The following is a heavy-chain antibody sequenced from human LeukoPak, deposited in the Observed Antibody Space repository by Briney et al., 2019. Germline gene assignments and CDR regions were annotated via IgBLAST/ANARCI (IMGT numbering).Heavy chain of an antibody. CDR3: ARDLSGDGYNKFDY. D-gene: IGHD5-24*01. V-gene: IGHV3-21*01. CDR1: GFTFSKYI. CDR2: ISTGSKHI. Sequence: PGGSLRLSCAASGFTFSKYIMKWVRQAPGKGLEFGSSISTGSKHIYYATSLKGRFTISRDDARKSLYLQMNSLRAEDTAVYYCARDLSGDGYNKFDYWGQGTLVTVSS. J-gene: IGHJ4*02.